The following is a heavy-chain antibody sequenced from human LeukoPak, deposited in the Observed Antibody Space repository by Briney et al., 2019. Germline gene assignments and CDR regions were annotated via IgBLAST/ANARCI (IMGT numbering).Heavy chain of an antibody. CDR1: GYTCTSFG. CDR3: PRDLGVDTTMIFFDY. Sequence: ASVKVSCKASGYTCTSFGISWVRQAPGQGLEWMGWISAYNGNTNHAQKLQGRVTMTTDTSTSTAYMEIRSLRSDDTAVYYCPRDLGVDTTMIFFDYWGQGSLVTVSS. CDR2: ISAYNGNT. V-gene: IGHV1-18*01. J-gene: IGHJ4*02. D-gene: IGHD3/OR15-3a*01.